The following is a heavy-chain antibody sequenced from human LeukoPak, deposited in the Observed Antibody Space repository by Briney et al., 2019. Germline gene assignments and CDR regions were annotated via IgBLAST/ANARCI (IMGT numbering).Heavy chain of an antibody. V-gene: IGHV3-30-3*01. CDR3: ASRGWDHDY. Sequence: GGSLRLSCAASGFTFRSYALHWVRQAPGRGLEWVAVISYDENNKNYGDSVKGRFTISRDNSKNTQYLQMNSLRAEDTAVYYCASRGWDHDYWGQGTLVTVSS. D-gene: IGHD1-26*01. J-gene: IGHJ4*02. CDR2: ISYDENNK. CDR1: GFTFRSYA.